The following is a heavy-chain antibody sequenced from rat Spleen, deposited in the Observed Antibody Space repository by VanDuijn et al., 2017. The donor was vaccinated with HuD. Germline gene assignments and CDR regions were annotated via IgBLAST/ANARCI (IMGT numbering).Heavy chain of an antibody. CDR3: AKTTVAYYYVMDA. CDR1: GYSITSSYR. D-gene: IGHD1-3*01. J-gene: IGHJ4*01. CDR2: INRAGST. V-gene: IGHV3-3*01. Sequence: EVQLQESGPGLVKPSQSLSLTCSVTGYSITSSYRWNWIRKFPGNKLEWMGYINRAGSTNYNPSRKSRISITRDTSRNQFFLQVNSVTTEDTATYYCAKTTVAYYYVMDAWGQGASVTVSS.